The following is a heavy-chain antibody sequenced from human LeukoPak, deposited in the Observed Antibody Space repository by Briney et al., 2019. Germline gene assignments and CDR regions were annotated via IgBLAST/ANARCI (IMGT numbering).Heavy chain of an antibody. Sequence: GGSLRLSCAGSGFTFSSYAMTWVRQAPGKGLEAVSSISVSGDRTYYTDSVKGRFTIPRDDSRTSLFLQMNSLRAEDTAVYYCARIMESHGGYFYHALDVWGQGTTVTVSS. D-gene: IGHD3-16*01. V-gene: IGHV3-23*01. J-gene: IGHJ6*02. CDR2: ISVSGDRT. CDR1: GFTFSSYA. CDR3: ARIMESHGGYFYHALDV.